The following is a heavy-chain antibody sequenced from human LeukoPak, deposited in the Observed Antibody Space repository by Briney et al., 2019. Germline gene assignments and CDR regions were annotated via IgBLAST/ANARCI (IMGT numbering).Heavy chain of an antibody. Sequence: GGTLRLSCAASGFTFSSYGMSWVRQAPGKGLEWVSAISGSGGSTYYADSVKGRLTISRDNSKNTLYLQMNSLRAEDTAVYYCAKAGGIAVASPIDYWGQGTLVTVSS. D-gene: IGHD6-19*01. CDR1: GFTFSSYG. V-gene: IGHV3-23*01. J-gene: IGHJ4*02. CDR3: AKAGGIAVASPIDY. CDR2: ISGSGGST.